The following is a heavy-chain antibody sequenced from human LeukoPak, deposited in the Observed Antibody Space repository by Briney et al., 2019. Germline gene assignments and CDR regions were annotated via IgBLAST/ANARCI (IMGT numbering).Heavy chain of an antibody. Sequence: SSETLSLTCTVPGGPISSGDYYWSWIRQPPGKGLEWIGYIYYSGSTYYNPSLKSRVTISVDTSKNQFSLKLSSVTAADTAVYYCARISHCSSTSCYSYYYMDVWGKGTTVTVSS. J-gene: IGHJ6*03. D-gene: IGHD2-2*02. CDR1: GGPISSGDYY. V-gene: IGHV4-30-4*08. CDR2: IYYSGST. CDR3: ARISHCSSTSCYSYYYMDV.